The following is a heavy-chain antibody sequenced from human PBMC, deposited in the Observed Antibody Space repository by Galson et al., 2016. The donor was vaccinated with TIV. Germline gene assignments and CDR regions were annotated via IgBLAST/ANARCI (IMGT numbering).Heavy chain of an antibody. D-gene: IGHD3-16*01. CDR3: AKGKEYYEF. CDR1: VYMFSAHW. Sequence: QSGAEVKKPGESLITSCKASVYMFSAHWFGGVRQMPGIGPERIGILNPRDSETRYSPSFEGQVTISADNSISTAYLQWHSLKASDTAVYYCAKGKEYYEFWGQGTLVTVSS. V-gene: IGHV5-51*03. J-gene: IGHJ4*02. CDR2: LNPRDSET.